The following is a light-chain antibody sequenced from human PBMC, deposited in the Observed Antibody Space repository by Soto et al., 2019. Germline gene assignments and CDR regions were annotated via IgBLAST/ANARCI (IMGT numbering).Light chain of an antibody. Sequence: QSALTQPASVSGSPGQSITISRTGTSSDIAIYNFVSWYQQHPGKAPRLMIFQVTNRPSGVSTRFSGSKSGNTASLTISGLQAEDEADYYCSSYTESTDYVFGNGTKVTV. CDR2: QVT. CDR3: SSYTESTDYV. J-gene: IGLJ1*01. CDR1: SSDIAIYNF. V-gene: IGLV2-14*01.